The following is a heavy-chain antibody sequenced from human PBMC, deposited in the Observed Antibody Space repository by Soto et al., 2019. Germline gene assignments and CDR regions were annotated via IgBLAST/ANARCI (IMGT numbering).Heavy chain of an antibody. Sequence: PSETLSLTCTVSGGSISSYYWSWIRQPPGKGLEWIGYIYYSGSTNYNPSLKSRVTISVDTSKNQFSLKLSSVTAADTAVYYCARGFAPYSNYDKYYFDYWGQGTLVTVS. CDR3: ARGFAPYSNYDKYYFDY. CDR1: GGSISSYY. J-gene: IGHJ4*02. V-gene: IGHV4-59*01. D-gene: IGHD4-4*01. CDR2: IYYSGST.